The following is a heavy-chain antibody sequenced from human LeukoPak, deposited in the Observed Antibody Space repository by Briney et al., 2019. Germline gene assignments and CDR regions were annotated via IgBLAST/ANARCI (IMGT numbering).Heavy chain of an antibody. Sequence: ASVKVSCTASGYTFTSHHIHWVRQAPGQGLEWMGIINPSGRSTRYAEKFQGRVTVTRDTSTSTVYMELSSLRSEDTAVYYCTSSPDSGDNLHFWGQGTLVIVSA. D-gene: IGHD1-14*01. V-gene: IGHV1-46*01. CDR2: INPSGRST. CDR1: GYTFTSHH. J-gene: IGHJ4*02. CDR3: TSSPDSGDNLHF.